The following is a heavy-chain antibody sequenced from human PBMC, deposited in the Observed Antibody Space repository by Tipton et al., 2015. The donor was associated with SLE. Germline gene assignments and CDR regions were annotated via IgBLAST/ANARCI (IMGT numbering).Heavy chain of an antibody. V-gene: IGHV4-59*12. D-gene: IGHD3-22*01. CDR1: GGSISNYY. CDR3: ARDRDDSSGLYYFDY. CDR2: IYYSGST. J-gene: IGHJ4*02. Sequence: TLSLSCTVSGGSISNYYWSWIRQPPGKGLEWIGYIYYSGSTYYNPSLKSRVTISVDTSKNQFSLKLSSVTAADTAVYYCARDRDDSSGLYYFDYWGQGTLVTVSS.